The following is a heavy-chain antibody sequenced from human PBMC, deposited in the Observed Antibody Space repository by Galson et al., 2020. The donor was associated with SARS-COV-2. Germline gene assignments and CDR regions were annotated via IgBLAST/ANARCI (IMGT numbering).Heavy chain of an antibody. J-gene: IGHJ5*02. V-gene: IGHV3-33*01. Sequence: GESLKISCAASGFTFSSFGMHWVRQAPGKGLEWVATVWFDGTVEYYVDPVKGRFTISRDNNENTLYLQMSSLRVEDTAVYYCVRAGAAVAGGDYKNWFDPWGQGTQVTVSS. CDR2: VWFDGTVE. CDR3: VRAGAAVAGGDYKNWFDP. CDR1: GFTFSSFG. D-gene: IGHD6-19*01.